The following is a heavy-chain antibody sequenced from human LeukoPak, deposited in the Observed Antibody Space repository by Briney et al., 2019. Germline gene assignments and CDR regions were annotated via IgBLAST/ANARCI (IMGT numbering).Heavy chain of an antibody. D-gene: IGHD3-3*01. J-gene: IGHJ4*02. CDR2: IYHSGSS. V-gene: IGHV4-38-2*01. CDR3: ASGLLHYDFWSGYPRGYFDY. Sequence: SETLSLTCAVSSYSINSGYFWGWIRQPPGKRLEWLGSIYHSGSSNYNPSLKSRVTISVDTSKNQFSLKLSSVTAADTAVYYCASGLLHYDFWSGYPRGYFDYWGQGTLVTVSS. CDR1: SYSINSGYF.